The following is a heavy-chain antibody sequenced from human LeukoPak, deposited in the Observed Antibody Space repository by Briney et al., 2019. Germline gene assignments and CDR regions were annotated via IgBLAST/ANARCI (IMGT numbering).Heavy chain of an antibody. CDR2: ISYDGSNK. Sequence: GGSLRLSCAASGFTFNNYGMHWVRQAPGKGLEWVAVISYDGSNKYYADSVKGRFTISRDNSKNTLYLQMNSLRAEDTAVYYCAKDPGYDSSGYFDYWGQGTLVTVSS. CDR3: AKDPGYDSSGYFDY. J-gene: IGHJ4*02. CDR1: GFTFNNYG. V-gene: IGHV3-30*18. D-gene: IGHD3-22*01.